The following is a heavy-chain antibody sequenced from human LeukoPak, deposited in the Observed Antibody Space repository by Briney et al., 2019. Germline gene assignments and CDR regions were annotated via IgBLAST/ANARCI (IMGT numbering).Heavy chain of an antibody. CDR2: IYYSEST. V-gene: IGHV4-30-4*01. J-gene: IGHJ4*02. CDR3: ARTWGRDGYNYFGY. CDR1: GGSISSGDYY. Sequence: SQTLSLTCTVSGGSISSGDYYWSWIRQPPGKGLEWIGYIYYSESTYYNPSLKSRVTISVDTSKNQFSLKLSSVTAADTAVYYCARTWGRDGYNYFGYWGQGTLVTVSS. D-gene: IGHD5-24*01.